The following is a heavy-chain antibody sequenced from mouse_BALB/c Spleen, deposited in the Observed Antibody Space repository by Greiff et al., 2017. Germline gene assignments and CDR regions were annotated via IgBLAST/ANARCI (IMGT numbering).Heavy chain of an antibody. CDR3: ARQDDGYFAWFAY. J-gene: IGHJ3*01. CDR2: ISSGGSYT. CDR1: GFTFSSYG. V-gene: IGHV5-6*01. D-gene: IGHD2-3*01. Sequence: EVKLMESGGDLVKPGGSLKLSCAASGFTFSSYGMSWVRQTPDKRLEWVATISSGGSYTYYPDSVKGRFTISRDNAKNTLYLQMSSLKSEDTAMYYCARQDDGYFAWFAYWGQGTLVTVSA.